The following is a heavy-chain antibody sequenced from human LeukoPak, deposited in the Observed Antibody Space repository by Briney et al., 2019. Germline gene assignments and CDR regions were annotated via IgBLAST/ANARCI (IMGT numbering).Heavy chain of an antibody. V-gene: IGHV3-30-3*01. CDR2: ISSDGNTK. CDR3: ARRRIVGSTDDAFDI. CDR1: GFTFSSYA. J-gene: IGHJ3*02. D-gene: IGHD1-26*01. Sequence: PGRSLRLSCTASGFTFSSYAMHWVRQAPGKGLEWAAVISSDGNTKYYADFVEGRFTISRDNSNNTLFLQMNSLGADDTAIYYCARRRIVGSTDDAFDIWGQGTMVTLSS.